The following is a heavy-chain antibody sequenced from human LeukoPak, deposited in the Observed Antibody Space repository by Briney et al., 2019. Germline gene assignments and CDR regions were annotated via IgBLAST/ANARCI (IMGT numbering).Heavy chain of an antibody. CDR2: ISASGSSI. D-gene: IGHD3-10*01. Sequence: PGGSLRLSCIASGFTFSTYEMNWVRQAPGKGLEWLAYISASGSSIYYAGSVKGRFTISRDNAKNTLYLQMRSLRADDTAIYYCNVRWGPNFDYWGQGSLVSVSP. J-gene: IGHJ4*02. CDR1: GFTFSTYE. V-gene: IGHV3-48*03. CDR3: NVRWGPNFDY.